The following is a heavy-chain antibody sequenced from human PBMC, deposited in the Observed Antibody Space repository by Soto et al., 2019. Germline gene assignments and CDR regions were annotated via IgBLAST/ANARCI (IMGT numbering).Heavy chain of an antibody. J-gene: IGHJ2*01. CDR2: ISGSGGTT. V-gene: IGHV3-23*01. CDR1: GFTFSSYV. Sequence: GGSLRLSCAASGFTFSSYVMSWVRQAPGKGLEWVSAISGSGGTTYYADSVKGRFTISRDNSKNTLYLQMNSLRAEDTAVFYCAKGSSWNWYFDLWGRGTLVTVSS. CDR3: AKGSSWNWYFDL. D-gene: IGHD6-13*01.